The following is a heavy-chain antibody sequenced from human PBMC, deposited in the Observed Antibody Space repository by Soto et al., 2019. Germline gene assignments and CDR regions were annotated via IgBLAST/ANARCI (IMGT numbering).Heavy chain of an antibody. CDR1: GFTFSSYS. D-gene: IGHD2-2*01. V-gene: IGHV3-21*04. CDR2: ISGSGGST. Sequence: PGGYLSLSCAASGFTFSSYSMNWVRQAPGKGLEWVSAISGSGGSTYYADSVKGRFTISRDNAKNSLYLQMNSLRAEDTAVYYCARDRTVVVPAAAVQYYYYYGMDVWGQGTTVTVSS. CDR3: ARDRTVVVPAAAVQYYYYYGMDV. J-gene: IGHJ6*02.